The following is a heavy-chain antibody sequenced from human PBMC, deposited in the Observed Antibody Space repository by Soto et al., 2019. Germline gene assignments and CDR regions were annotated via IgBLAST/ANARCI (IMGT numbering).Heavy chain of an antibody. J-gene: IGHJ6*02. CDR1: GFTFHEYA. Sequence: EVQLIESGGGWVQPGTSLRASCAASGFTFHEYAMHWVRQAPGKGLEWVSGISSDGDTIAYADSVQGRFTVFRDNAKNSLYLQMNSLIAEDTALYYCTKGSYDLIYYFGMDVWGQGTTVTVSS. V-gene: IGHV3-9*01. D-gene: IGHD5-12*01. CDR3: TKGSYDLIYYFGMDV. CDR2: ISSDGDTI.